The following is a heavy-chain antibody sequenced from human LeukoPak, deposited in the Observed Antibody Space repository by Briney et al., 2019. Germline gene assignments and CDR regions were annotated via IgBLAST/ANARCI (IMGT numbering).Heavy chain of an antibody. CDR3: ARGGYDFWSGYYSRGQGLDY. V-gene: IGHV4-34*01. J-gene: IGHJ4*02. D-gene: IGHD3-3*01. Sequence: SETLSLTCAVYGGSFSGYYWSWIRQPPGKGLEWIGGINHSGSTNYNPSLKSRVTISVDTSKNQFSLKLSSVTAADTAVYYCARGGYDFWSGYYSRGQGLDYWGQGTLVTVSS. CDR1: GGSFSGYY. CDR2: INHSGST.